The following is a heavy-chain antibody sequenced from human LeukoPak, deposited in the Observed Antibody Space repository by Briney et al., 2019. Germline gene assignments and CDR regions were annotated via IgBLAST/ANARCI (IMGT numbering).Heavy chain of an antibody. CDR1: GGSISSGGYY. Sequence: SETLSLTCTVSGGSISSGGYYWSWIRQHPGDGLEWIGYIYYSGSTYYNPSLKSRVTISIDTSKNHFSLKLSSVTAADTAVYYCARVLRCSSTSCYNWFDPWGQGTLVTVSS. CDR3: ARVLRCSSTSCYNWFDP. CDR2: IYYSGST. V-gene: IGHV4-31*02. D-gene: IGHD2-2*01. J-gene: IGHJ5*02.